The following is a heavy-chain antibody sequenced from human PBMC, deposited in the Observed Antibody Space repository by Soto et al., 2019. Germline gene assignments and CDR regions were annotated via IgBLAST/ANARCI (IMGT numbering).Heavy chain of an antibody. CDR1: GFTCSSYD. D-gene: IGHD3-22*01. J-gene: IGHJ4*02. CDR2: IGTAGDT. CDR3: ARAYYDSSGYYYFDY. Sequence: GGSLRLSCAASGFTCSSYDMHWVRQATGKGLEWVSAIGTAGDTYYPGSVKGRFTISRENAKNSLYLQMNSLRAEDTAVYYCARAYYDSSGYYYFDYWGQGTLVTSPQ. V-gene: IGHV3-13*01.